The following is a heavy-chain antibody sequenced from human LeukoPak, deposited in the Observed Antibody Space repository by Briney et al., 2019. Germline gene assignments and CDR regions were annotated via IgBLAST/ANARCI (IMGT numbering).Heavy chain of an antibody. CDR2: IYYSGST. D-gene: IGHD3-3*01. J-gene: IGHJ2*01. CDR3: ARDGVSALNLYSDL. CDR1: GGSISSYY. Sequence: SETLSLTCTVSGGSISSYYWSWIRQPPGKGLEWIGYIYYSGSTDYSPSLKSRVIISVDTSKNQFSLSLISVTAADTAVYYCARDGVSALNLYSDLWGRGTLVTVSS. V-gene: IGHV4-59*01.